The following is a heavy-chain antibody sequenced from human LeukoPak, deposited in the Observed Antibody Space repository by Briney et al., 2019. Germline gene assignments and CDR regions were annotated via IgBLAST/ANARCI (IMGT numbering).Heavy chain of an antibody. V-gene: IGHV1-18*01. J-gene: IGHJ4*02. Sequence: GASVKVSCKASGYTFTSYGISWVRQAPGQGLEWMGWISAYNGNTNYAQMLQGRVTMTTDTSTSTAYMELRSMGSDDTAVYYCARDDDPRGAHSGYGLFDYWGQGTLVTVSS. CDR2: ISAYNGNT. D-gene: IGHD5-12*01. CDR3: ARDDDPRGAHSGYGLFDY. CDR1: GYTFTSYG.